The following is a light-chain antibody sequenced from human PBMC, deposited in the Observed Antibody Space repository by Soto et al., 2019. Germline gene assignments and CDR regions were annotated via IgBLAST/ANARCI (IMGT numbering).Light chain of an antibody. CDR1: QSVSSK. Sequence: EIVMTQSPATLSVSPGEGATLSCRASQSVSSKLAWYQQKPGQAPRLLIYGASSRATGIPDRFSGSGSGTDFTLTISRLEPEDFAVYYCQQYGSSQWTFGQGTKVDIK. CDR2: GAS. V-gene: IGKV3-20*01. J-gene: IGKJ1*01. CDR3: QQYGSSQWT.